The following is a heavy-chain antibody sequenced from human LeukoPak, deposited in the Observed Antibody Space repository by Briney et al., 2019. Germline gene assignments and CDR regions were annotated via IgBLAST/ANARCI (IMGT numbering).Heavy chain of an antibody. CDR2: INHSGST. CDR3: ARAPPRGSYYRGYFDY. V-gene: IGHV4-34*01. D-gene: IGHD3-10*01. CDR1: GGSFSGYY. Sequence: KPSETLSLTCAVYGGSFSGYYWSWIRQPPGKGLEWIGEINHSGSTNYNPSLKSRVTISVDTSKNQFSLNLSSVTAADTAVYYCARAPPRGSYYRGYFDYWGQGTLVTVSS. J-gene: IGHJ4*02.